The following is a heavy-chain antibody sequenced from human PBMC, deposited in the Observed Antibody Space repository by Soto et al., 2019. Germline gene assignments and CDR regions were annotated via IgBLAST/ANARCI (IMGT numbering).Heavy chain of an antibody. CDR3: ARSPGASYGMAV. Sequence: QVQLQESGPGLVKPSETLSLTCTVSGGSISSGSYYWNWIRQPPGKELEWIGYVHYSGSTNYNPSRKSRXXIXEEXAKNTFSLKLTSVTAADTALYYCARSPGASYGMAVWGQGTTVTVSS. V-gene: IGHV4-61*01. D-gene: IGHD7-27*01. CDR2: VHYSGST. J-gene: IGHJ6*02. CDR1: GGSISSGSYY.